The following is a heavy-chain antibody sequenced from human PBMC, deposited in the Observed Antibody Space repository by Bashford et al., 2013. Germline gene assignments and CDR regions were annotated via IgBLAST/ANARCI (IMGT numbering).Heavy chain of an antibody. CDR3: ARVAPPGDFWSGYLYGEFDP. Sequence: RPLLYSSETLSLTCSVSGGSISSYYWSWIRQPPGKGLEWIGYIYYSGSTYYNPSLKSRVTISVDRSKNQFSLKLSSVTAADTAVYYCARVAPPGDFWSGYLYGEFDPWGQGTLVTVSS. D-gene: IGHD3-3*01. CDR1: GGSISSYY. J-gene: IGHJ5*02. V-gene: IGHV4-59*12. CDR2: IYYSGST.